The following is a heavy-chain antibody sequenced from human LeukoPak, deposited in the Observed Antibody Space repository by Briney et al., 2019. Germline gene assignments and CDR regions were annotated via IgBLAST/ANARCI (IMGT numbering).Heavy chain of an antibody. V-gene: IGHV4-30-2*01. CDR3: ARAFPFDDYGDPDAFDI. D-gene: IGHD4-17*01. Sequence: SQTRSLTCAVSGGSISSGGYYWSWIRQPPGKGLEWIGNIYHSGSTYYNPSLKSRVTISVDRSNNQFSLKLTSVTAADTAVYYCARAFPFDDYGDPDAFDIWGQGTMVTVSS. J-gene: IGHJ3*02. CDR2: IYHSGST. CDR1: GGSISSGGYY.